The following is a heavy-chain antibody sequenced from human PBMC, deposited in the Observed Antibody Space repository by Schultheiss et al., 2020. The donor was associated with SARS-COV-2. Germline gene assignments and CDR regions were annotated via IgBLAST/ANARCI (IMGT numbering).Heavy chain of an antibody. CDR1: GFTFSDYA. CDR3: ARSLRYYDFWSGSINPYYGMDV. D-gene: IGHD3-3*01. Sequence: GGSLRLSCSASGFTFSDYAMHWVRQAPGKGLEYVSAISANGASTYYADSVNGRFTISRDNSMNTLYLQMNSLRAEDTAVYYCARSLRYYDFWSGSINPYYGMDVWGQGTTVTVSS. J-gene: IGHJ6*02. CDR2: ISANGAST. V-gene: IGHV3-64*04.